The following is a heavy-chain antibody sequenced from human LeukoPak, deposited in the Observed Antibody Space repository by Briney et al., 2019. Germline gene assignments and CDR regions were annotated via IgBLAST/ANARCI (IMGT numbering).Heavy chain of an antibody. CDR1: GYTFTGYY. V-gene: IGHV1-2*02. CDR3: ARVGSSGWYYYYYGMDV. CDR2: INPNSGGT. Sequence: ASVKVSCKASGYTFTGYYMHWVRQAPGQGLEWMGWINPNSGGTNYAQKFQGRVTMTRNTSISTAYMELSSLRSEDTAVYYCARVGSSGWYYYYYGMDVWGQGTTVTVSS. J-gene: IGHJ6*02. D-gene: IGHD6-19*01.